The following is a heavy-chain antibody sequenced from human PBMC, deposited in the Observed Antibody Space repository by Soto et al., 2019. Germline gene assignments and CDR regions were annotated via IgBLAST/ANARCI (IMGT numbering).Heavy chain of an antibody. V-gene: IGHV4-59*06. J-gene: IGHJ6*03. Sequence: SETLSLTCTVSGGSISSYYWSWIRQHTGKGLEWIGYIYYSGSTYYNPSLKSRVTISVDTSKNQFSLKLSSVTAADTAVYYCARVVAATQYYYYYYMDVWGKGTKVTVSS. CDR1: GGSISSYY. CDR2: IYYSGST. CDR3: ARVVAATQYYYYYYMDV. D-gene: IGHD2-15*01.